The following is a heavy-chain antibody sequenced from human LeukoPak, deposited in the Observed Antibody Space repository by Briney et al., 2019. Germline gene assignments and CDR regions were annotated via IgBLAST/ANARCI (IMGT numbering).Heavy chain of an antibody. J-gene: IGHJ4*02. Sequence: GGSLRLSCAASGFTFSSHWMHWARHAPGKGLVWVSRINIDGSSTTYADSVKGRFTISRDNAENTLYLQMNSLRAEDTAVYYCASSTGGNSFFDCWGQGALVTVSS. CDR2: INIDGSST. CDR3: ASSTGGNSFFDC. D-gene: IGHD4-23*01. CDR1: GFTFSSHW. V-gene: IGHV3-74*01.